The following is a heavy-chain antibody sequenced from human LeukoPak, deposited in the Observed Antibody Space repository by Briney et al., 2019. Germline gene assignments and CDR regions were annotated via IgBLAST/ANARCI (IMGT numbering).Heavy chain of an antibody. CDR2: ISSSSSYI. V-gene: IGHV3-21*01. Sequence: GESLRLSCAASGFTFSSYSMNWVRQAPGKGLEWVSSISSSSSYIYYADSVKGRFTISRDNAKNSLYLQMNSLRAEDTAVYYCSRGGYSSAWYWVYWGQGNLVTVSS. CDR1: GFTFSSYS. D-gene: IGHD6-19*01. J-gene: IGHJ4*02. CDR3: SRGGYSSAWYWVY.